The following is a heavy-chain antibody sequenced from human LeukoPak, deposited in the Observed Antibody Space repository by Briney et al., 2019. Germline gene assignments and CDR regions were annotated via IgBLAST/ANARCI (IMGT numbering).Heavy chain of an antibody. CDR3: ARDLTYGSGRGHDY. CDR1: GYTFTGYY. D-gene: IGHD3-10*01. CDR2: ISAYNGNT. V-gene: IGHV1-18*04. J-gene: IGHJ4*02. Sequence: GASVKVSCKASGYTFTGYYMHWVRQAPGQGLEWMGWISAYNGNTNYAQKLQGRVTMTTDTSTSTAYMELRSLRSDDTAVYYCARDLTYGSGRGHDYWGQGTLVTVSS.